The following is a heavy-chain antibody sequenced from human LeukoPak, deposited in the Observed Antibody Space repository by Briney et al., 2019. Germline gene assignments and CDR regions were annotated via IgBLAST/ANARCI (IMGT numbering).Heavy chain of an antibody. CDR3: ARYCSGGSLYNWFDP. D-gene: IGHD2-15*01. CDR1: GFTFSSYW. V-gene: IGHV3-7*01. J-gene: IGHJ5*02. CDR2: IKQDGSEK. Sequence: GGSLRLSCTASGFTFSSYWMSWVRQAPGKGLEWVANIKQDGSEKYYVDSVKGRFTISRDNAKNSLYLQMNSLRAEDTAVYYCARYCSGGSLYNWFDPWGQGTLVTVSS.